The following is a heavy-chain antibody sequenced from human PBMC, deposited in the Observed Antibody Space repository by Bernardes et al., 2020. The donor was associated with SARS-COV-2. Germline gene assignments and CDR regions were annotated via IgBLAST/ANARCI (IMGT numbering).Heavy chain of an antibody. CDR1: GYTFTSYG. CDR2: ISAYNGNT. V-gene: IGHV1-18*04. Sequence: ASVKVSCKASGYTFTSYGISWVRQAPGQGLEWMGWISAYNGNTNYAQNLQGRVTMTTDTSTSTAYMELRSLRSDDTAVYYCARDWGRIAAAGTFDPWGQGTLVTVSS. J-gene: IGHJ5*02. CDR3: ARDWGRIAAAGTFDP. D-gene: IGHD6-13*01.